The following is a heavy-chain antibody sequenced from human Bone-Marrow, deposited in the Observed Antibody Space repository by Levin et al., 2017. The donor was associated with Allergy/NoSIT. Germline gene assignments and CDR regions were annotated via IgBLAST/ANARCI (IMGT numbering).Heavy chain of an antibody. Sequence: GESLKISCAASGFTFSSYAMSWVRQAPGKGLEWVSAISGSGGSTYYADSVKGRFTISRDNSKNTLYLQMNSLRAEDTAVYYCAATMVTFPDYFDYWGQGTLVTVSS. CDR2: ISGSGGST. D-gene: IGHD5-18*01. V-gene: IGHV3-23*01. J-gene: IGHJ4*02. CDR3: AATMVTFPDYFDY. CDR1: GFTFSSYA.